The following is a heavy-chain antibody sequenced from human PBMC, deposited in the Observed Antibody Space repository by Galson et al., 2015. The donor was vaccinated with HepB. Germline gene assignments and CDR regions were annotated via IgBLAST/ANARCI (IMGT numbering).Heavy chain of an antibody. D-gene: IGHD6-19*01. CDR3: ARVVSGWYYYYYYMDV. Sequence: SVKVSCKASGYTFTSYDINWVRQATGQGLEWMGWMNPNSGNTGYAQKFQGRVTMTRNTSISTAYMELSSLRSEDTAVYYCARVVSGWYYYYYYMDVWGKGTTVTVSS. CDR1: GYTFTSYD. J-gene: IGHJ6*03. CDR2: MNPNSGNT. V-gene: IGHV1-8*01.